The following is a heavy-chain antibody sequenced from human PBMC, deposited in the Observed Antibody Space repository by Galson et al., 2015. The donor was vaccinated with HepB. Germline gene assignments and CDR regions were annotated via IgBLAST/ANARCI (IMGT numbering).Heavy chain of an antibody. CDR3: AGPLRFLVPHDY. CDR1: GLTFSDYS. V-gene: IGHV3-48*04. J-gene: IGHJ4*02. CDR2: ISSSSNTI. D-gene: IGHD3-3*01. Sequence: SLRLSCAAPGLTFSDYSMNWVRQAPGKGLEWVAYISSSSNTIYYADSVKGRFTISRDNAKKSLYLQMSTLRAEDTAVYYCAGPLRFLVPHDYWGQGTLVTVSS.